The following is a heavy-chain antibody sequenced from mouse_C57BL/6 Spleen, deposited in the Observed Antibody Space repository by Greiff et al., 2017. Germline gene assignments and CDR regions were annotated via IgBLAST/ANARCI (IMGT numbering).Heavy chain of an antibody. CDR2: ISYDGSN. CDR3: AREGFTTVVGAMDY. J-gene: IGHJ4*01. V-gene: IGHV3-6*01. CDR1: GYSITSGYY. D-gene: IGHD1-1*01. Sequence: DVKLQESGPGLVKPSQSLSLTCSVTGYSITSGYYWNWIRQFPGNKLEWMGYISYDGSNNYNPSLKNRISITRDTSKNQFFLKLNSVTTEDTATYYCAREGFTTVVGAMDYWGQGTSVTVSS.